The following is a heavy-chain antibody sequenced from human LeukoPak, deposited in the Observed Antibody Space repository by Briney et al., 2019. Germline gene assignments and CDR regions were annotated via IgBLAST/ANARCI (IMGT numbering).Heavy chain of an antibody. CDR2: IWYDGGQK. V-gene: IGHV3-33*01. CDR1: GFTFTNYG. J-gene: IGHJ4*02. D-gene: IGHD4-11*01. CDR3: ARDPSLRVTLDY. Sequence: GGSLRLSCAASGFTFTNYGMHWVRQAPGKGLEGVAVIWYDGGQKYYADSVKGRFTISRDNNKNTLYLQMNSLRVEDTAVYYCARDPSLRVTLDYWGQGTLVTVSS.